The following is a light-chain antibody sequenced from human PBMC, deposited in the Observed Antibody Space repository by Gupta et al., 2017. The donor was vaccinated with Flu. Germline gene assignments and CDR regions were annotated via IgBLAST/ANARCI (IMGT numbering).Light chain of an antibody. CDR3: SSYTTSGSRV. Sequence: QSAPTQPASVSGSPGQSITISCSGTSSDVDGYNYVSWYLHNPGKAPKLIIYEVTNRPQGVSNRFSGSKSGNAASLTISGLQAEDEADYYCSSYTTSGSRVFGGGTRLTVL. CDR2: EVT. V-gene: IGLV2-14*01. J-gene: IGLJ3*02. CDR1: SSDVDGYNY.